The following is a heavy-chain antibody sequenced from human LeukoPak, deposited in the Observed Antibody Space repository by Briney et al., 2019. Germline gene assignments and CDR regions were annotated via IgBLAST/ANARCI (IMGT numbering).Heavy chain of an antibody. D-gene: IGHD3-10*01. V-gene: IGHV3-74*01. J-gene: IGHJ6*02. CDR1: GFTFSSYW. CDR3: PKKLKDYDGSTCLHHYYMDV. Sequence: GGSLRLSCVASGFTFSSYWMHWVRQDPRKGLVWVSRINGDGRNINYADSVRGRFTISRDNAKNTLYLQMNTLRVEDTAVYYRPKKLKDYDGSTCLHHYYMDVLGQGTAGTGSS. CDR2: INGDGRNI.